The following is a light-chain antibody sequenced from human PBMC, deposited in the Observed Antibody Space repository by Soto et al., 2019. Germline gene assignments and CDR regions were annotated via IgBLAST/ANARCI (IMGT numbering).Light chain of an antibody. CDR2: EVS. J-gene: IGLJ1*01. CDR1: SSDVGAYDY. CDR3: SSYAGTNHYV. Sequence: QLVLTQPPSASGSPGQSVTISCTGTSSDVGAYDYVSWYQQYPGKAPKLMIYEVSKRPSGVPDRFSGSKSGNTASLTVSGLQAEDEADYFCSSYAGTNHYVFGSGTKLTVL. V-gene: IGLV2-8*01.